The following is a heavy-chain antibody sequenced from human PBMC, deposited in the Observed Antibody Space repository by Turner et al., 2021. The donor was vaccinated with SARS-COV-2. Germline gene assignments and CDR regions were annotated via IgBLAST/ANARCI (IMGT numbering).Heavy chain of an antibody. Sequence: EVQLLESGGGLVQPVGSLRLSCAASGVTVRSYAMSWVRQAPGKGLEWVSAISGSGGSTYYADSVKGRFTISRDNSKNTLYLQMNSLRAEDTAVYYCAKDGAPFLLYFGEPTFYFDYWGQGTLVTVSS. CDR2: ISGSGGST. D-gene: IGHD3-10*01. CDR3: AKDGAPFLLYFGEPTFYFDY. V-gene: IGHV3-23*01. J-gene: IGHJ4*02. CDR1: GVTVRSYA.